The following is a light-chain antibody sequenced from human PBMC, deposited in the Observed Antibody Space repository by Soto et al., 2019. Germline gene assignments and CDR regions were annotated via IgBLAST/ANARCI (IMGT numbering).Light chain of an antibody. CDR2: GAS. CDR1: QSVSSN. V-gene: IGKV3-15*01. Sequence: EIVMTPSPATLSVSPGERATLSCRASQSVSSNLAWYQQKPGQAPRLLIYGASTRATGIPARFSGSGSGTEFTLTISSLQSEDFAVYYCQQYNNWPGTFGPGTKGDIK. CDR3: QQYNNWPGT. J-gene: IGKJ3*01.